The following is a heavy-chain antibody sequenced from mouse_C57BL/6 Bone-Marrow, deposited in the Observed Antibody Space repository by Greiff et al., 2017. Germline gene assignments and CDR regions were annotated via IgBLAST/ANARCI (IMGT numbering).Heavy chain of an antibody. CDR2: IYPRSGNT. Sequence: QVQLQQSGPELVKPGASVKLSCKASGYTFTSYGISWVKQRTGQGLEWIGEIYPRSGNTYYNEKFKGKATLTADKSSSTAYMELRSLTSEDSAVYFCARRNFFAYWGQGTLVTVSA. J-gene: IGHJ3*01. CDR1: GYTFTSYG. CDR3: ARRNFFAY. V-gene: IGHV1-81*01.